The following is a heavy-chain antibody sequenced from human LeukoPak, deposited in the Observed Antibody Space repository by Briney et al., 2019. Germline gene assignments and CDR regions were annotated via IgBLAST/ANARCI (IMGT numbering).Heavy chain of an antibody. D-gene: IGHD1-26*01. Sequence: GESLKISCKGSGYSFTSYWIGWVRQVPGKGLEWMGIIYPGDSDTRYSPSFQGQVTISADKSISTAYLQWSSLKASDTAMYYCARLTKGDGATPPPFDYWGQGTLVTVSS. J-gene: IGHJ4*02. CDR1: GYSFTSYW. V-gene: IGHV5-51*01. CDR2: IYPGDSDT. CDR3: ARLTKGDGATPPPFDY.